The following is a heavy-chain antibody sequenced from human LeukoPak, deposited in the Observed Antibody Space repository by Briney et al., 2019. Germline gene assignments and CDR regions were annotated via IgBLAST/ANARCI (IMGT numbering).Heavy chain of an antibody. CDR2: IIPIFGTA. Sequence: SVKVSCKASGGTFSSYAISWVRQAPGQGLEWMGGIIPIFGTANYAQKFQGRVTITADKSTSTAHMELSSLRSEDTAVYYCARARDDSSGYPPWYYYYYMDVWGKGTTVTVSS. V-gene: IGHV1-69*06. J-gene: IGHJ6*03. CDR1: GGTFSSYA. D-gene: IGHD3-22*01. CDR3: ARARDDSSGYPPWYYYYYMDV.